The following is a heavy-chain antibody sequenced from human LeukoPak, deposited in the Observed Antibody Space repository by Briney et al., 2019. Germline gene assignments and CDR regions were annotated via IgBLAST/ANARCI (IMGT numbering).Heavy chain of an antibody. CDR1: GFTFSRYA. CDR3: AKAEQLGIDY. Sequence: GGSLRLSCAASGFTFSRYAMHWVRQAPGKGLEWVAFIRYDGSNKYYADSVKGRFTISRDNSKNTLYLQMNSLRAEDTAVYYCAKAEQLGIDYWGQGTLVTVSS. CDR2: IRYDGSNK. J-gene: IGHJ4*02. V-gene: IGHV3-30*02. D-gene: IGHD7-27*01.